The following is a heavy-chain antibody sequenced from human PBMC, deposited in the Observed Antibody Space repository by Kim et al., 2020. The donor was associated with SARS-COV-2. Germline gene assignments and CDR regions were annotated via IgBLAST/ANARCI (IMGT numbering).Heavy chain of an antibody. Sequence: LKSRVTVSVDTYKNQFSLKLSSVTAADTAVYYCARGRYSSSWYGPHWYFDLWGRGTLVTVSS. V-gene: IGHV4-34*01. CDR3: ARGRYSSSWYGPHWYFDL. J-gene: IGHJ2*01. D-gene: IGHD6-13*01.